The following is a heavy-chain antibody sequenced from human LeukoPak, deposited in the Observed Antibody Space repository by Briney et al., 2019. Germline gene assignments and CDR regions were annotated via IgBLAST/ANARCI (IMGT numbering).Heavy chain of an antibody. Sequence: PGGSLRLSCAASGFTFRSYGMHWVRQAPGKGLEWVAFIRCDGSNKYYADSVEGRFTISRDNSKNTLYLQMKSLRAEDTAVYYCAKDLVVAGPDEIDYWGQGTLVTVSS. J-gene: IGHJ4*02. V-gene: IGHV3-30*02. D-gene: IGHD6-19*01. CDR3: AKDLVVAGPDEIDY. CDR2: IRCDGSNK. CDR1: GFTFRSYG.